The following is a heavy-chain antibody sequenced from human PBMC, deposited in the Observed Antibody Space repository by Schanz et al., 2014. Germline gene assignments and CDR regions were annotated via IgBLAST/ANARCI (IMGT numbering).Heavy chain of an antibody. CDR3: ARDRRNADLDY. CDR2: ISGSGAST. D-gene: IGHD1-1*01. V-gene: IGHV3-23*04. CDR1: GFSFSSYA. Sequence: EVQLVESGGGLVKPGGSLRLSCATSGFSFSSYAINWVRQAPGKGLEWVSGISGSGASTYYADSVKGRFTISRDNSNKTVDLQMNSLRAEDTALYYCARDRRNADLDYWGQGTLVTVSS. J-gene: IGHJ4*02.